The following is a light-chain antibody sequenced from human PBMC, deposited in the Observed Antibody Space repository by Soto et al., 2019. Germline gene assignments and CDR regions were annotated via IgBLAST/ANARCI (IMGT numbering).Light chain of an antibody. Sequence: QSALAQPAAVSGSPGQSITISCTGTSSDIGHYDYVSWYQQHPGKAPKLMIYHVTYRPSGVSNRYSGSKSGNSASLTISGLQADDEADYYCCSLTTSHTYVFGSGTKVTVL. V-gene: IGLV2-14*03. CDR1: SSDIGHYDY. CDR3: CSLTTSHTYV. J-gene: IGLJ1*01. CDR2: HVT.